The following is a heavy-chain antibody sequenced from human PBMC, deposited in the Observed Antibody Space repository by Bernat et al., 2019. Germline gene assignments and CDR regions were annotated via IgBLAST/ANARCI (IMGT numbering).Heavy chain of an antibody. V-gene: IGHV3-23*01. Sequence: EVQLLESGGGLMQPGGSLRLSCAASGFTFKSYNMGWIRQAPGKGLAWVSTINDRGSNTYYAASVKGRFTISRDDSRNTLYLQMNSLRAEDTAIYYCAKEKGSGSGSDYWGQGTLVTVSS. D-gene: IGHD3-10*01. CDR2: INDRGSNT. CDR1: GFTFKSYN. CDR3: AKEKGSGSGSDY. J-gene: IGHJ4*02.